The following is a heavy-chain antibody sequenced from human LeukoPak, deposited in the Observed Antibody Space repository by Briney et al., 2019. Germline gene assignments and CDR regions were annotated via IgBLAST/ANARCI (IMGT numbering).Heavy chain of an antibody. V-gene: IGHV3-23*01. J-gene: IGHJ4*02. Sequence: TGGSLRLSCAASGFTFSSYAMSWVRQAPGKGLEWVSAISGSGGSTYYADSVKGRFTISRDNSKNTLYLQMNSLRAEDTAVYYCAKEGKEPRSGSYAPYYLGQGTLVTVSS. CDR1: GFTFSSYA. D-gene: IGHD3-10*01. CDR3: AKEGKEPRSGSYAPYY. CDR2: ISGSGGST.